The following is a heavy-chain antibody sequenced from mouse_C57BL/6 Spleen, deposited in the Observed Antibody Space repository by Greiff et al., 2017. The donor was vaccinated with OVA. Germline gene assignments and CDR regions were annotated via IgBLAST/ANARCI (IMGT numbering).Heavy chain of an antibody. CDR3: ASPPMGGGAMDY. J-gene: IGHJ4*01. CDR2: IWRGGST. V-gene: IGHV2-2*01. CDR1: GFSLTSYG. Sequence: VMLVESGPGLVQPSQSLSITCTVSGFSLTSYGVHWVRQSPGKGLEWLGVIWRGGSTDYNAAFISRLSISKDNSKSQVFFKMNSLQADDSAIYYCASPPMGGGAMDYWGQGTSVTVSS. D-gene: IGHD2-3*01.